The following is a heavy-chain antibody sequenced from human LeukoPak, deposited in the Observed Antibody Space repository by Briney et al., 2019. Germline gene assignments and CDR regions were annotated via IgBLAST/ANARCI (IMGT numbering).Heavy chain of an antibody. D-gene: IGHD6-13*01. V-gene: IGHV3-21*01. J-gene: IGHJ4*02. CDR3: ARVKEYSSSWYYFDY. Sequence: GGSLRLSCAASGFTFSSYSRNWVRQAPGKGLEWVSSISSSSSYIYYADSVKGRFTISRDNAKNSLYLQMNSLRAEDTAVYYCARVKEYSSSWYYFDYWGQGTLVTVSS. CDR1: GFTFSSYS. CDR2: ISSSSSYI.